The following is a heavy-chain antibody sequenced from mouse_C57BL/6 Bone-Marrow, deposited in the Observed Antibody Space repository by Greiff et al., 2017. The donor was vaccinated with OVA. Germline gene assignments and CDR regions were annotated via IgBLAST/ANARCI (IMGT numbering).Heavy chain of an antibody. CDR3: ARALYDYDRYFDV. CDR1: GYSITSGYY. V-gene: IGHV3-6*01. J-gene: IGHJ1*03. Sequence: EVQLQQSGPGLVKPSQSLSLTCSVTGYSITSGYYWNWIRQFPGNKLEWMGYISYDGSNNYNPSLKNRISITRDTSKNQFFLKLNFVTTEDTATYYCARALYDYDRYFDVWGTGTTVTVSS. D-gene: IGHD2-4*01. CDR2: ISYDGSN.